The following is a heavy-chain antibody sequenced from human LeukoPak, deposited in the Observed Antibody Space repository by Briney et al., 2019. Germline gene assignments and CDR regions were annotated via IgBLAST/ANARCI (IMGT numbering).Heavy chain of an antibody. Sequence: SETLSLTCTVSGGSISSSSYYWGWIRQPPGKGLEWIGEINHSGSTNYNPSLKSRVTISVDTSKNQFSLKLSSVTAADTAVYYCARAGGRRGYSGYFRANYFDYWGQGTLVTVSS. J-gene: IGHJ4*02. D-gene: IGHD5-12*01. CDR1: GGSISSSSYY. CDR3: ARAGGRRGYSGYFRANYFDY. V-gene: IGHV4-39*07. CDR2: INHSGST.